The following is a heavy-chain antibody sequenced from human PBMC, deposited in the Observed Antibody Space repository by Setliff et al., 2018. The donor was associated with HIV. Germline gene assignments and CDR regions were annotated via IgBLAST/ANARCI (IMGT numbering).Heavy chain of an antibody. D-gene: IGHD1-7*01. CDR3: ARITVSELGYYGMDV. J-gene: IGHJ6*02. CDR2: IYTNGYT. Sequence: SETLSLTCTVSGGSISSGSYYWTWIRQPAGKGPEWIGHIYTNGYTNYNPSLKSRVTISVDTSKNQFSLKLSYVTAADTAVYYCARITVSELGYYGMDVWGQGTTVTVSS. V-gene: IGHV4-61*09. CDR1: GGSISSGSYY.